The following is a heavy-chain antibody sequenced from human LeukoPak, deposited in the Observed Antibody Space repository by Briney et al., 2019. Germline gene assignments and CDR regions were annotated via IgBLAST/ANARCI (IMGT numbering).Heavy chain of an antibody. Sequence: GGSLRLSCAVSGFTVSSNYMSWVRQAPGKGLEWVSVLYSGGNTYYADSVKGRFTISRDNSKNTVYLQMNSLRVEDTAVYYCAGDSYRSGLDYWGQGTLVTVSS. D-gene: IGHD6-19*01. V-gene: IGHV3-66*01. J-gene: IGHJ4*02. CDR2: LYSGGNT. CDR1: GFTVSSNY. CDR3: AGDSYRSGLDY.